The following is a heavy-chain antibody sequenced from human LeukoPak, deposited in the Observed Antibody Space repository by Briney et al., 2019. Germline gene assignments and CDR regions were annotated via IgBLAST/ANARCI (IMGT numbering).Heavy chain of an antibody. V-gene: IGHV3-7*01. D-gene: IGHD2-15*01. CDR3: GRDQTPFY. CDR2: IKHDGSED. J-gene: IGHJ4*02. Sequence: GGSLKLSCAASGFTFSSYWMTWVRQAPGKGLEWVATIKHDGSEDYYLDSVKGRFTISRDNAKSSMWLQMSSLRAEDTAVYYCGRDQTPFYWGQGSLVTVSS. CDR1: GFTFSSYW.